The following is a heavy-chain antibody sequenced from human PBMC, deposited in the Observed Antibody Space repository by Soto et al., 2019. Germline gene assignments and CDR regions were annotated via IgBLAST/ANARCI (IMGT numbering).Heavy chain of an antibody. D-gene: IGHD6-13*01. Sequence: GGSLRLSCAASGFTFSSYSMNWVRQAPGKGLEWVSYISSSSSTIYYADSVKGRFTISRDNAKNSLYLQMNSLRAEDTAVYYCARDLGSSSPDWFDPWRQGTLVTVSS. CDR2: ISSSSSTI. CDR1: GFTFSSYS. V-gene: IGHV3-48*04. CDR3: ARDLGSSSPDWFDP. J-gene: IGHJ5*02.